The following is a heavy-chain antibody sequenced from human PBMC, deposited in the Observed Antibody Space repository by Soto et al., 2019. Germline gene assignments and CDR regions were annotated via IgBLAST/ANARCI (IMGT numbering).Heavy chain of an antibody. J-gene: IGHJ4*02. D-gene: IGHD6-6*01. CDR3: AREGYSSSSGIFDY. Sequence: SETLSLTCTVSGCSISSGGYYWIWIRQHPGKGLEWIGYIYYSGSTYYNPSLKSRVTISVDTSKNQFSLKLSSVTAADTAVYYCAREGYSSSSGIFDYWGQGTLVTVSS. CDR1: GCSISSGGYY. CDR2: IYYSGST. V-gene: IGHV4-31*03.